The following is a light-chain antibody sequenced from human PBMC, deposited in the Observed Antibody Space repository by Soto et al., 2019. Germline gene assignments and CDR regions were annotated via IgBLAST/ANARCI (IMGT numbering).Light chain of an antibody. CDR3: QSYGSSLSGFYV. J-gene: IGLJ1*01. CDR2: GNS. V-gene: IGLV1-40*01. CDR1: SSNIGAGYD. Sequence: QSALTHPPSVSGAPGQRVTISCTGSSSNIGAGYDVHWYQQLPGTAPKLLIYGNSNRPSGVPDRFSGSKSGTSASLAITGLQAEDEADYYCQSYGSSLSGFYVFGTGTKVTVL.